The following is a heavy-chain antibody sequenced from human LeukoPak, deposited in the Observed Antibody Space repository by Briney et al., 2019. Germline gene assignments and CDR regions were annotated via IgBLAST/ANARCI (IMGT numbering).Heavy chain of an antibody. Sequence: GASVKVSCKTSGYTFTNYYLHWVRQAPGQGLEWMGIINPSGGSTSYAQKFQGRVTMTTNTRTSTVYMELSSLTSDDTAVYYCAKERSSRSWGVIADALDIWGQGTVVAVSS. D-gene: IGHD3-16*02. CDR2: INPSGGST. V-gene: IGHV1-46*01. CDR1: GYTFTNYY. CDR3: AKERSSRSWGVIADALDI. J-gene: IGHJ3*02.